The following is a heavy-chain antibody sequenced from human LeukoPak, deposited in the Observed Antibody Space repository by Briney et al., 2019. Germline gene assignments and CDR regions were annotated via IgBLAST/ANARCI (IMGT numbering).Heavy chain of an antibody. Sequence: TGGSLRLSCAASGFTFSSYGMSWVRQAPGKGLEWVSAISGSGGSTYYADSVKGRFTISRDNSKNTLYLQMNSLKTEDTAVYYCTIKSSGIIDYWGQGTLVTVSS. V-gene: IGHV3-23*01. CDR2: ISGSGGST. CDR3: TIKSSGIIDY. D-gene: IGHD1-26*01. J-gene: IGHJ4*02. CDR1: GFTFSSYG.